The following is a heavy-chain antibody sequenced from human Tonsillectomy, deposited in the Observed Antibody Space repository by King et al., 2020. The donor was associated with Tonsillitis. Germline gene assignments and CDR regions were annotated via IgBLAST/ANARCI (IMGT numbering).Heavy chain of an antibody. D-gene: IGHD2-15*01. CDR3: ARVFWSDGSNWFDT. J-gene: IGHJ5*02. CDR2: IYYTGST. Sequence: VQLQVSGPGLVKPSETLSLTCTVFGGSISSYYWTWIRQPPGKGLEWMGNIYYTGSTNYNPSLNSRVTMSVDTSNNQFFLNLSSVTAADTAISFCARVFWSDGSNWFDTWGQGIQVTVSS. V-gene: IGHV4-59*01. CDR1: GGSISSYY.